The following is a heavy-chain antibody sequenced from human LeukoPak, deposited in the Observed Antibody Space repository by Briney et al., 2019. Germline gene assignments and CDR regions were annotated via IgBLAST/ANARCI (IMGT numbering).Heavy chain of an antibody. CDR2: INHSGST. CDR3: ARGGRSGYYHNWFDP. CDR1: GGSFSGYY. J-gene: IGHJ5*02. Sequence: SETLSLTCAVYGGSFSGYYWSWIRQPPGKGLEWIGEINHSGSTNYNPSLKSRVTISVDTSKNQFSLKLSSVTAADTAVYYCARGGRSGYYHNWFDPWGQGTLVTVSS. D-gene: IGHD3-3*01. V-gene: IGHV4-34*01.